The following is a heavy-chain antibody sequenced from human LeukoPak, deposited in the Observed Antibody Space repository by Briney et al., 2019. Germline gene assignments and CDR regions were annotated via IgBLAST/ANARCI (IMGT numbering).Heavy chain of an antibody. CDR3: ARGGSAPLDL. J-gene: IGHJ5*02. CDR1: GGSISSSY. D-gene: IGHD3-16*01. Sequence: SETLSPTCTVSGGSISSSYWSSFRQPAGKGLEWIGRIHFSETTNNNPSLKSRVTLSLDTSKNRFSLNMTSVTAADTAVYYCARGGSAPLDLWGQGNQVTVSS. CDR2: IHFSETT. V-gene: IGHV4-4*07.